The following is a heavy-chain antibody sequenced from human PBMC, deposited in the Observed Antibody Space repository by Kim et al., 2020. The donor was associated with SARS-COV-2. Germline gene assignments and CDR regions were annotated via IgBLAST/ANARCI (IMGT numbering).Heavy chain of an antibody. J-gene: IGHJ2*01. Sequence: STNSNPSLKSRVTISVDTSKNQFSLKLSSVTAADTAVYYCASARRGYFDLWGRGTLVTVSS. CDR3: ASARRGYFDL. V-gene: IGHV4-59*01. CDR2: ST.